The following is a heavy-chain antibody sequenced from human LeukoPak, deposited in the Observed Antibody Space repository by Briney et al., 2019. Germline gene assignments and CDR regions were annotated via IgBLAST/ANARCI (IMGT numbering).Heavy chain of an antibody. CDR1: GFTFSSYA. CDR3: ARDTEGRYYGSGSYYTFDY. J-gene: IGHJ4*02. Sequence: GRSLRLSCAASGFTFSSYAIHWVRQAPGEGLEWVAVISYDGSEKYYADSVKGRFTISRDNSKNTLYLQMNSLRAEDTAVYYCARDTEGRYYGSGSYYTFDYWGQGILVTVSS. CDR2: ISYDGSEK. D-gene: IGHD3-10*01. V-gene: IGHV3-30-3*01.